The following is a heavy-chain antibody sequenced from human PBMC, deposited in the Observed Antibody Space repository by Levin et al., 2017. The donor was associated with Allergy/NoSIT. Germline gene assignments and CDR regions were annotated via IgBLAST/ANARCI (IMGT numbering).Heavy chain of an antibody. Sequence: GESLKISCKASGYTFTSYGISWVRQAPGQGLEWMGWISAYNGNTNYAQKLQGRVTMTTDTSTSTAYMELRSLRSDDTAVYYCAREVNGDYSLGYWGQGTLVTVSS. CDR3: AREVNGDYSLGY. V-gene: IGHV1-18*01. D-gene: IGHD4-17*01. J-gene: IGHJ4*02. CDR1: GYTFTSYG. CDR2: ISAYNGNT.